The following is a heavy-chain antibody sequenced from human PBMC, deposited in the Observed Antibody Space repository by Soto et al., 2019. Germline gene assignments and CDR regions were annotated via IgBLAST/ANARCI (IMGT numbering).Heavy chain of an antibody. CDR3: ARDLYGGNSDENYYYYYGMAV. D-gene: IGHD2-21*02. CDR1: GYTFTSYY. V-gene: IGHV1-46*03. CDR2: INPSGGST. Sequence: ASVKVSCKASGYTFTSYYMHWVRQAPGQGLEWMGIINPSGGSTSYAQKFQGRVTMTRDTSTSTVYMELSSLRSEDTAVYYCARDLYGGNSDENYYYYYGMAVWGQRTTVPVSS. J-gene: IGHJ6*02.